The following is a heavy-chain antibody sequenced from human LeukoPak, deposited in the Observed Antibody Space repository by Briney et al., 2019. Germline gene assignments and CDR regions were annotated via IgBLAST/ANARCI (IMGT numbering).Heavy chain of an antibody. CDR1: GGSISSSSYY. V-gene: IGHV4-39*07. Sequence: SETLSLTCTVSGGSISSSSYYWGWIRQPPGKGLEWIGSIYYSGSTYYNPSIKSRVTISVDTSKNQFSLKLSSVTAADTAVYYCASPYYYDSSGYYPGAFDIWGQGTMVTVSS. CDR3: ASPYYYDSSGYYPGAFDI. D-gene: IGHD3-22*01. J-gene: IGHJ3*02. CDR2: IYYSGST.